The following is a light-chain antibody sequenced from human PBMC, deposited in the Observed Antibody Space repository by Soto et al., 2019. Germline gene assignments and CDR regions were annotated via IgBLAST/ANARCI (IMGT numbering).Light chain of an antibody. V-gene: IGKV3-11*01. CDR2: DAS. CDR1: QSVSSY. J-gene: IGKJ5*01. CDR3: QQRSNWPPIT. Sequence: IGLTQAPGTPSLSPGERATLSCKASQSVSSYLAWYQQKPGQAPRLLIYDASNRATGIPARFSGSGSGTDFTLTISSLEPEDFAVYYCQQRSNWPPITFGQGTRLEIK.